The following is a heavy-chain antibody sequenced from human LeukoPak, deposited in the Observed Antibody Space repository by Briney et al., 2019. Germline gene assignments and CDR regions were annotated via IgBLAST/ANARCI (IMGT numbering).Heavy chain of an antibody. D-gene: IGHD1-26*01. J-gene: IGHJ3*02. Sequence: PSETLSLTCTVSGGSISSSSYYWGWIRQPPGKGLEWIGYIYYSGSTNYNPSLKSRVTISVDTSKNQFSLKLSSVTAADTAVYYCARDPSGSYYLSGAFDIWGQGTMVTVSS. CDR3: ARDPSGSYYLSGAFDI. CDR1: GGSISSSSYY. V-gene: IGHV4-61*01. CDR2: IYYSGST.